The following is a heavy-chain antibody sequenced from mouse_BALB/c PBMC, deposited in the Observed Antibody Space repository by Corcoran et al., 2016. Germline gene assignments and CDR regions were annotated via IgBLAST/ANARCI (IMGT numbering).Heavy chain of an antibody. CDR3: AREGTTVVDYAMDY. D-gene: IGHD1-1*01. CDR1: GYSITSGYY. CDR2: ISYDGSN. Sequence: DVQLQESGPGLVKPSQSLSLTCSVTGYSITSGYYWNWIRQFPGNKLEWMGYISYDGSNNYNPSLKNRISITRDTSKNQFFLKLNSVTTEDTATYYCAREGTTVVDYAMDYWGQGTSVTVSS. V-gene: IGHV3-6*02. J-gene: IGHJ4*01.